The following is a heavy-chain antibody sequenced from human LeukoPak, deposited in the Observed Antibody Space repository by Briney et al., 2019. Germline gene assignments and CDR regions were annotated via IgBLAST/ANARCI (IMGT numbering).Heavy chain of an antibody. J-gene: IGHJ4*02. Sequence: ASVKVSCKASGYTFTSFDINWVRQATGQGLEWMGWMNPNSGNTGYAQKFQGRVTITRNTSISTAYMELSSLRSEDTAVYYCARAMMWELLPFDYWGQGTLVTVSS. CDR2: MNPNSGNT. CDR3: ARAMMWELLPFDY. CDR1: GYTFTSFD. D-gene: IGHD1-26*01. V-gene: IGHV1-8*03.